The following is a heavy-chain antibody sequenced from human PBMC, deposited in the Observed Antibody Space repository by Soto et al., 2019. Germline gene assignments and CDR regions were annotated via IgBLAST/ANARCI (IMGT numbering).Heavy chain of an antibody. D-gene: IGHD2-21*01. CDR2: VENSGST. V-gene: IGHV4-61*01. Sequence: RSLTCSASGGSVSSESYYWSWIRQTPGKGLEWIGNVENSGSTKYNPSLKSRVTISVDTSKNQFSLKLSSVTGADTAVYYCARERGDSHWIDPWGQGTLVTVSS. CDR3: ARERGDSHWIDP. CDR1: GGSVSSESYY. J-gene: IGHJ5*02.